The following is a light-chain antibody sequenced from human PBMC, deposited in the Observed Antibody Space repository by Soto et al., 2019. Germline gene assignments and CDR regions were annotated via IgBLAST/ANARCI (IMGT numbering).Light chain of an antibody. Sequence: DIVLTQSPDTLSLSPGERVTLSCRASQRVSLSYLVWYQQKPGQAPRLLIYDSSTRASGVPDRFHGGGSGTDFTPTITSLEPEDSEVYYCQQSARSPWTLAQGTKVDIK. CDR3: QQSARSPWT. CDR1: QRVSLSY. J-gene: IGKJ1*01. CDR2: DSS. V-gene: IGKV3-20*01.